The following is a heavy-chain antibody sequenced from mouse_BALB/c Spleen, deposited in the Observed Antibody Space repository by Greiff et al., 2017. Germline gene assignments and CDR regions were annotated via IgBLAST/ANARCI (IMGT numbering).Heavy chain of an antibody. J-gene: IGHJ3*01. V-gene: IGHV5-9-4*01. D-gene: IGHD2-3*01. CDR1: GFTFSSYA. CDR3: ASLSFAY. CDR2: ISSGGSYT. Sequence: DVMLVESGGGLVKPGGSLKLSCAASGFTFSSYAMSWVRQSPEKRLEWVAVISSGGSYTYYPDTVTGRFTISRDNAKNTLYLEMSSLRSEDTAMYYCASLSFAYWGQGTLVTVSA.